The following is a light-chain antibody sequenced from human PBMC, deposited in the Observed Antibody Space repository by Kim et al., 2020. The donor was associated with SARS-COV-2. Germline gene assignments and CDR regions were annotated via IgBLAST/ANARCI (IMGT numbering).Light chain of an antibody. CDR1: QDINTW. CDR2: GAS. Sequence: SVGDRVTFTCQASQDINTWLGWYQQKPGKAPRLLIYGASNLQSGVPSSFSGSVCGTDFTLNISRPQPGECATYYCQQANNFHQWTFGQGTKVDIK. V-gene: IGKV1-12*01. CDR3: QQANNFHQWT. J-gene: IGKJ1*01.